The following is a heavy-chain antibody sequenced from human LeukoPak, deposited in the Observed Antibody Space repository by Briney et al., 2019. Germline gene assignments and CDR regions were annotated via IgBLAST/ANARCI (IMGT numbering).Heavy chain of an antibody. J-gene: IGHJ3*02. V-gene: IGHV2-5*02. CDR1: GFSLSTSGVG. D-gene: IGHD3-22*01. Sequence: SGPTLVKPTQTLTLTCTFAGFSLSTSGVGVGWIRQPPGKALEWLALIYCDDDKRYSPSLKSRLAITKDTSKNQVVLVMTNMGPEDTATYYCAHAPYDRLYTHTFDIWGQGTLVIVSS. CDR3: AHAPYDRLYTHTFDI. CDR2: IYCDDDK.